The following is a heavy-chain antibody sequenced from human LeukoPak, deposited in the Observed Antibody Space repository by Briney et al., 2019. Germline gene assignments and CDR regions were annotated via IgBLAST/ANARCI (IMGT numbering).Heavy chain of an antibody. CDR3: ARDGGWERHDFGY. D-gene: IGHD1-26*01. J-gene: IGHJ4*02. CDR2: ISSSSSYI. Sequence: GRSLRLSCAASGFTFSSYSMNWVRQAPGKGLEWVSSISSSSSYIYYADSVKGRFTISRDNAKNSLYLQMNSLRAEDTAVYYCARDGGWERHDFGYWGQGTLVTVSS. CDR1: GFTFSSYS. V-gene: IGHV3-21*01.